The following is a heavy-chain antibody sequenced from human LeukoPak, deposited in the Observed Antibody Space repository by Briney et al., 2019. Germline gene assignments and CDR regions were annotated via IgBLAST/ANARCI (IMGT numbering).Heavy chain of an antibody. Sequence: GGSLRLSCAASGFTFSSYSMNWVRQAPGKGLEWVSVIYSGGSTYYADSVKGRFTISRHNSKNTLYLQMNSLRAEDTAVYYCARARGDYWGQGTLVTVSS. CDR1: GFTFSSYS. J-gene: IGHJ4*02. D-gene: IGHD1-26*01. CDR3: ARARGDY. V-gene: IGHV3-53*04. CDR2: IYSGGST.